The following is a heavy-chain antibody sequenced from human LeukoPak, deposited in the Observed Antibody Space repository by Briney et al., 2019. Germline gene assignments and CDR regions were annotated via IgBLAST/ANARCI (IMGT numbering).Heavy chain of an antibody. CDR2: ISYDGSNK. Sequence: GGSLRLSCAASGFTFSSYPMHWVRQAPGKGLEWVAVISYDGSNKYYADSVKGRFTISRDNSKNTLYLQMNSLRAEDTAVYYCARELLHYNYGGPFDYWGQGTLVTVSS. D-gene: IGHD4-23*01. J-gene: IGHJ4*02. CDR3: ARELLHYNYGGPFDY. V-gene: IGHV3-30-3*01. CDR1: GFTFSSYP.